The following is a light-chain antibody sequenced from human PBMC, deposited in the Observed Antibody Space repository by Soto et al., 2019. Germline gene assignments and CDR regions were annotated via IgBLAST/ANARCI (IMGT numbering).Light chain of an antibody. Sequence: QSALTQPASVSGSPGQSITISCTGTSSDVGSYNYDSWYQQHPDKVPKLMVFDVSDRPSGVSNRFSGSKSGSTASLTISGLQAEDEADYYCSSYTGSSTLWVFGTGTKVTVL. J-gene: IGLJ1*01. CDR3: SSYTGSSTLWV. V-gene: IGLV2-14*03. CDR1: SSDVGSYNY. CDR2: DVS.